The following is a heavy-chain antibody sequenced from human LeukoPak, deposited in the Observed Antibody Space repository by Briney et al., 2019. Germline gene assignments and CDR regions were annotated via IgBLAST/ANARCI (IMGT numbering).Heavy chain of an antibody. V-gene: IGHV1-18*01. Sequence: ASVKVSCKASGYTFTSYVISWVRQAPGQGLERMGWISAYNGNTNYAQNLQGRVAMTTDTSTSTAYMELRSLRSDDTAVYYCARVGAARPGYYYYCYMDVWGKGTTVTVSS. J-gene: IGHJ6*03. CDR3: ARVGAARPGYYYYCYMDV. CDR2: ISAYNGNT. CDR1: GYTFTSYV. D-gene: IGHD6-6*01.